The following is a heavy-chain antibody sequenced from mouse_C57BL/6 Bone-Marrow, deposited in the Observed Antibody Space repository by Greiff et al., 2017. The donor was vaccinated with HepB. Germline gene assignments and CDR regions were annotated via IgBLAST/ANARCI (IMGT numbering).Heavy chain of an antibody. CDR2: ILPSIGRT. D-gene: IGHD1-1*01. V-gene: IGHV15-2*01. J-gene: IGHJ1*03. Sequence: QVQLQQSGSELRSPGSSVKLSCKDFDSEVFPIAYMSWVRQKPGHGFEWIGGILPSIGRTIYGEKFEDKATLDADTLSNTAYLELNSLTSEDSAIYYCARRDYGSSLWYFDVWGTGTTLTVSS. CDR3: ARRDYGSSLWYFDV. CDR1: DSEVFPIAY.